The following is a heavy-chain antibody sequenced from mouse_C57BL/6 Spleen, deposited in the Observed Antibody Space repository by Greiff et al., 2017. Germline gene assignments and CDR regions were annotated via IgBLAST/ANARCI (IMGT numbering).Heavy chain of an antibody. V-gene: IGHV1-72*01. CDR1: GYTFTSYW. CDR3: ARGGTAQATRYYYAMDY. CDR2: IDPNSGGT. D-gene: IGHD3-2*02. J-gene: IGHJ4*01. Sequence: QVQLQQPGAELVKPGASVKLSCKASGYTFTSYWMHWVKQRPGRGLEWIGRIDPNSGGTRYNEKFKSKATLTVDKHSSTAYMQLSSLTSEDSAVYYCARGGTAQATRYYYAMDYWGQGTSVTVSS.